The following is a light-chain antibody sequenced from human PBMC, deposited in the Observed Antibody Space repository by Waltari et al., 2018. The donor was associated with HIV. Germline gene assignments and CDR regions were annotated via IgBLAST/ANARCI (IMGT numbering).Light chain of an antibody. V-gene: IGLV1-51*01. J-gene: IGLJ3*02. CDR2: DNK. Sequence: QSVLTQPPSVSAAPGQKVPISCSGSSSNIGKNYVCWYQQLPGTAPKLLSYDNKKRPSGIPYRFSGSKSGTSATLGITGRQTGDEADYYCGTWDSSLSAWVFGGGTKRTVL. CDR1: SSNIGKNY. CDR3: GTWDSSLSAWV.